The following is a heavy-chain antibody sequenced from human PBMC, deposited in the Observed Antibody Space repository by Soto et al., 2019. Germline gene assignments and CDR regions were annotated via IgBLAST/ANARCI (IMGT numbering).Heavy chain of an antibody. CDR1: GASISSSSYS. J-gene: IGHJ6*02. Sequence: SETLSLTCTVSGASISSSSYSWGWIRQPPGKGLEWIGGISYSGGTYYNPSLKSRVTISADTSTNQFSLKLNSVTAADTAVYYSARHKSRFLEWSNPNAMDVWGQGTTVTVSS. V-gene: IGHV4-39*01. CDR2: ISYSGGT. D-gene: IGHD3-3*01. CDR3: ARHKSRFLEWSNPNAMDV.